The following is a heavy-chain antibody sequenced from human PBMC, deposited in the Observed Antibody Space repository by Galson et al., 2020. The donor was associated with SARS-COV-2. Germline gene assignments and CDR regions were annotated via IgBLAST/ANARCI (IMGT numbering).Heavy chain of an antibody. J-gene: IGHJ5*02. CDR2: ISYDGSNK. V-gene: IGHV3-30*03. D-gene: IGHD1-26*01. Sequence: AGGSLRLSCAASGFTFSSYGMHWVRQAPGKGLEWVAVISYDGSNKYYADSVKGRFTISRDNSKNTLYLQMNSLRAEDTAVYYCARPRSGSYLYWFDPWGQGTLVTVSS. CDR1: GFTFSSYG. CDR3: ARPRSGSYLYWFDP.